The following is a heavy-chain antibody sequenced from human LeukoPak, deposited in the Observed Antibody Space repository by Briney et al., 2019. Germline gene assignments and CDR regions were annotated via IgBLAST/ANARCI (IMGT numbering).Heavy chain of an antibody. J-gene: IGHJ1*01. CDR2: INPNSGGT. D-gene: IGHD3-22*01. V-gene: IGHV1-2*02. CDR1: GYTFTGYY. Sequence: ASVKVSCKASGYTFTGYYKHWVRQAPGQGLEWMGWINPNSGGTNYAQKFQGRVTMTRDTSISTAYMELSRLRSDDTAVYYCARDGVGYYDGSGYYYFQHWGQGTLVTVSS. CDR3: ARDGVGYYDGSGYYYFQH.